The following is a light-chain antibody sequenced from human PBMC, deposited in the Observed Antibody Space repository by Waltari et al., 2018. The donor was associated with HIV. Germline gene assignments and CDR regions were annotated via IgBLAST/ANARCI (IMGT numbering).Light chain of an antibody. Sequence: QSALTPPASVSGSPGQSLTISCPGTSRAVGGYNYVPCYQQHPGKAPKLMIYDVSNRPSGVSNRFSGSKSGNTASLTIYGLQAEDEADYYGSSYTSSSTLVVFGGGTKLTVL. CDR3: SSYTSSSTLVV. J-gene: IGLJ2*01. V-gene: IGLV2-14*01. CDR1: SRAVGGYNY. CDR2: DVS.